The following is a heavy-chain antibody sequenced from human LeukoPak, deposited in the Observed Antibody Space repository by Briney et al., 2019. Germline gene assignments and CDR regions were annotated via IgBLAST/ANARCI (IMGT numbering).Heavy chain of an antibody. D-gene: IGHD1-26*01. V-gene: IGHV4-30-4*08. CDR3: AREGGYHNWFDP. CDR2: IYYSGST. J-gene: IGHJ5*02. Sequence: SETLSLTCTVSGGPISSGDYYWSWIRQPPGKGLEWIGYIYYSGSTYYNPSLKSRVTISVGTSKNQFSLKLSSVTAADTAVYYCAREGGYHNWFDPWGQGTLVTVSS. CDR1: GGPISSGDYY.